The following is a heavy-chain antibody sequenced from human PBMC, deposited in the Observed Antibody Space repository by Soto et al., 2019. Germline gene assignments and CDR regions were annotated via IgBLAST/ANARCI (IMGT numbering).Heavy chain of an antibody. V-gene: IGHV4-34*01. CDR3: ARWNGVPAAKGWFDP. CDR1: GGSFSGYY. CDR2: INHSGST. D-gene: IGHD2-2*01. J-gene: IGHJ5*02. Sequence: SETLSLTCAVYGGSFSGYYLSWIRQPPGKGLEWIGEINHSGSTNYNPSLKSRVTISVDTSKNQFSLKLSSVTAADTAVYYCARWNGVPAAKGWFDPWGQGTLVTVSS.